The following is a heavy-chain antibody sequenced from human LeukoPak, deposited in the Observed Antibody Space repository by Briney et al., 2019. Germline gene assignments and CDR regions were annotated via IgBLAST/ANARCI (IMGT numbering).Heavy chain of an antibody. V-gene: IGHV4-59*08. Sequence: SETLSLTCTVSGGSISGHYWNWIRQSPEKGLEWIGYIYDSGTANYNPSLKSRVAISIDTSKNQFSLSLNSLTAAAPAISFCARKNFYPYWYFDVWGRGTLVTVSS. D-gene: IGHD3-3*01. CDR1: GGSISGHY. CDR2: IYDSGTA. CDR3: ARKNFYPYWYFDV. J-gene: IGHJ2*01.